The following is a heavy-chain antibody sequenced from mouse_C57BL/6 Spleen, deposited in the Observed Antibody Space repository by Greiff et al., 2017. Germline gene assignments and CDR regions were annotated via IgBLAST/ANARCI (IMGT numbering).Heavy chain of an antibody. Sequence: QVQLQQPGAELVKPGASVKLSCKASGYTFTSYWMHWVKQRPGQGLEWIGMIHPNSGSTNYNEKFKSKATLTVDKSSSPAYMQISSLTSEDSAVYYCARSYYYGSSYEGFDYWGQGTTLTVSS. CDR3: ARSYYYGSSYEGFDY. D-gene: IGHD1-1*01. V-gene: IGHV1-64*01. CDR1: GYTFTSYW. CDR2: IHPNSGST. J-gene: IGHJ2*01.